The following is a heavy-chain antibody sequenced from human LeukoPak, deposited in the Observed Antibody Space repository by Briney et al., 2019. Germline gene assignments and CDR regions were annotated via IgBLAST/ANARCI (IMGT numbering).Heavy chain of an antibody. CDR2: IYYSGST. CDR3: ARNADMYYYVDN. CDR1: SGSISSSGYY. J-gene: IGHJ4*02. D-gene: IGHD3-10*01. Sequence: SQTLSLTCTVSSGSISSSGYYCSWIRQHPGKGLEWIGCIYYSGSTYYNPSLKSRVTISVDTSKNQFSLSLSAVTAADTAVYYCARNADMYYYVDNWGQGTLVTVSS. V-gene: IGHV4-31*03.